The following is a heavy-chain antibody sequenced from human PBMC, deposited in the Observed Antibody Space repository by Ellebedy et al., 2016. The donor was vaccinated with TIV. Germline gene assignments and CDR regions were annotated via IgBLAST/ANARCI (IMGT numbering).Heavy chain of an antibody. CDR1: GFTFSNAW. CDR2: IKRKTDGGTT. J-gene: IGHJ4*02. V-gene: IGHV3-15*01. CDR3: TTGKKLERVLRITAY. D-gene: IGHD1-1*01. Sequence: PGGSLRLSCAASGFTFSNAWMSWVRQAPGKGLEWVGRIKRKTDGGTTDYAAPVKGRFTISRDDSKNTLYLQMNSLKTEDTAVYYCTTGKKLERVLRITAYWGQGTLVTVSS.